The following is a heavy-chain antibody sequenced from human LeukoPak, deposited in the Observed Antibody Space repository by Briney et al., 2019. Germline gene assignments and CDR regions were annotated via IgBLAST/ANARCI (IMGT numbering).Heavy chain of an antibody. CDR1: GGSISSGDYY. D-gene: IGHD2-2*01. CDR2: IYYSGNT. CDR3: ASTNCSSAGCYGANWFDP. Sequence: SQTLSLTCTVSGGSISSGDYYWSWIRQPPGKGLEWIGYIYYSGNTFHYNPSLKSRVNISVDTSKNQFSLRLSSVTAVDTAVYYCASTNCSSAGCYGANWFDPWGQGTLVTVSS. V-gene: IGHV4-30-4*08. J-gene: IGHJ5*02.